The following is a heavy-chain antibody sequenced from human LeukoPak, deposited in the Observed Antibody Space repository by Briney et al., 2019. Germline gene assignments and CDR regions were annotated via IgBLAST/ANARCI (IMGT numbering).Heavy chain of an antibody. J-gene: IGHJ4*02. D-gene: IGHD2-21*02. Sequence: GGSLRLSCAASGFTFSSYSMNWVRQAPGKGLEWVSSISSSSSYIYYADSVKGRFTISRDNSKNTLFLQMSSLRAEDTAIYYCAKSKPDNCGGDCYFDYWGQGTLVTVSS. CDR2: ISSSSSYI. CDR1: GFTFSSYS. V-gene: IGHV3-21*04. CDR3: AKSKPDNCGGDCYFDY.